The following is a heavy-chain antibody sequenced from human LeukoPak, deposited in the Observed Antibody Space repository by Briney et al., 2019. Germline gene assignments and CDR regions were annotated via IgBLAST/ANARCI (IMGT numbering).Heavy chain of an antibody. CDR1: GFTFTSSA. J-gene: IGHJ4*02. CDR3: AADPNYYDSSGYYLGY. D-gene: IGHD3-22*01. V-gene: IGHV1-58*02. CDR2: IGGGSGNT. Sequence: ASVKVSCKASGFTFTSSAIQWVRQARGQRREWIGWIGGGSGNTNYSHKFQERVTITRDMSTSTAYMELSSLRSEDTAVYYCAADPNYYDSSGYYLGYWGQGTLVTVSS.